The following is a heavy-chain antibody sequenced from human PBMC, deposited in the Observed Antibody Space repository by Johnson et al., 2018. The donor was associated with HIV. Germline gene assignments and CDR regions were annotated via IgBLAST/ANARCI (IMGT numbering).Heavy chain of an antibody. CDR1: GFTFSSYA. Sequence: QVQLVESGGGVVQPGRSLRLSCAASGFTFSSYAMHWVRQAPGKGLEWVAVIWYDGSNKYYADSVKGRFTISRDNSKNTLYLQMNSLRAEDTAVYYCAKSPGKDHGGNSGAFDIWGQGTMVTVSS. D-gene: IGHD4-23*01. J-gene: IGHJ3*02. CDR3: AKSPGKDHGGNSGAFDI. V-gene: IGHV3-30*18. CDR2: IWYDGSNK.